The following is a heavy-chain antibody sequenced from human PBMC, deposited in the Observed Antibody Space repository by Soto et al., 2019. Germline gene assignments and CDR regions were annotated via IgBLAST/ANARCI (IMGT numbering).Heavy chain of an antibody. CDR1: GFTFSSYW. CDR2: INSDGSST. D-gene: IGHD7-27*01. V-gene: IGHV3-74*01. Sequence: EVQLVESGGSLVQPGGSLRLSCAASGFTFSSYWMHWVRQVPGKGLVWVSRINSDGSSTTYADSVKGRFTISRDNAKNTLYLQMNSLRAEAKAVYYCAWSLLTPFDYGGQGTLVTVSS. CDR3: AWSLLTPFDY. J-gene: IGHJ4*02.